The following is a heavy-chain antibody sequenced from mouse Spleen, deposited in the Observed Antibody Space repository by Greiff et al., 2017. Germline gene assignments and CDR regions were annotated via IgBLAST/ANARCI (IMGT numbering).Heavy chain of an antibody. CDR1: GFTFSSYA. Sequence: EVQLVESGGGLVKPGGSLKLSCAASGFTFSSYAMSWVRQTPEKRLEWVATISSGGSYTYYPDSVKGRFTISRDNAKNTLYLQMSSLRSEDTAMYYCARKGHGFDYWGQGTTLTVSS. J-gene: IGHJ2*01. D-gene: IGHD3-3*01. V-gene: IGHV5-9-3*01. CDR2: ISSGGSYT. CDR3: ARKGHGFDY.